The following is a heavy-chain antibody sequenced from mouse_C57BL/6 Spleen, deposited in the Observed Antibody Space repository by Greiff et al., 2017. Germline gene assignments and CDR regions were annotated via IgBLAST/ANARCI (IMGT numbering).Heavy chain of an antibody. CDR2: ISDGGSYT. CDR3: ARDATGTRLFAY. J-gene: IGHJ3*01. V-gene: IGHV5-4*01. Sequence: EVQVVESGGGLVKPGGSLKLSCAASGFTFSSYAMSWVRQTPEKRLEWVATISDGGSYTYYPDNVKGRFTISRDNAKNNLYLQMSHLKSEDTAMYYCARDATGTRLFAYWGQGTLVTVSA. D-gene: IGHD4-1*01. CDR1: GFTFSSYA.